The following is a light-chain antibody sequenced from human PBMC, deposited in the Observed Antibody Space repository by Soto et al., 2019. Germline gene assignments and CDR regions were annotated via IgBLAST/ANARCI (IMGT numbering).Light chain of an antibody. CDR3: QPYNNWPLT. CDR1: QSVNIK. J-gene: IGKJ4*01. V-gene: IGKV3-15*01. CDR2: GAS. Sequence: IFMTQSAATLSVSPGEISTLSCRASQSVNIKLAWYQQKPGQAPRLVIYGASTRATGIPARFSGSGSGTEFTLTINSLQSEDFAVYYCQPYNNWPLTFGGGTKVDIK.